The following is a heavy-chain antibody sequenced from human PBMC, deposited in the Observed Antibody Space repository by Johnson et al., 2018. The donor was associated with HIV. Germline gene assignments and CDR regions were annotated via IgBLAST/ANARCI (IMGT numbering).Heavy chain of an antibody. CDR3: AGGSGWYSDAFDI. CDR1: GFTFSSYG. D-gene: IGHD6-19*01. J-gene: IGHJ3*02. Sequence: QVQLVESGGGVVQPGRSLRVSCAASGFTFSSYGMHWVRQAPGKGLEWVAVIWYDGSNRYYADSVKGRFTISRDNSKNTLYLQMNSLRAEDTAVYYCAGGSGWYSDAFDIWGQGTMVTVSS. CDR2: IWYDGSNR. V-gene: IGHV3-33*01.